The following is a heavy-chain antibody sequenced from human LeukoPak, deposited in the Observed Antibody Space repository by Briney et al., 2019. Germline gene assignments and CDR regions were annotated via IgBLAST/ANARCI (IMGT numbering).Heavy chain of an antibody. V-gene: IGHV3-7*01. CDR1: GFTFSSHT. D-gene: IGHD3-10*01. CDR3: ARWAVDSGVYYIAS. J-gene: IGHJ4*02. Sequence: PGGSLRLSCAASGFTFSSHTINWVRQAPGKGLQWVASIRQDANVKYYVDSVRGRFTISRDNAENSLHLQMNSLRAEDTAVYYCARWAVDSGVYYIASWGQGSLVTVSS. CDR2: IRQDANVK.